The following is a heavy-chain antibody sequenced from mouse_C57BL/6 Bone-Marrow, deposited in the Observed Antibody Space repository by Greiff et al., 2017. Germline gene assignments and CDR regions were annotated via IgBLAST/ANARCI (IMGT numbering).Heavy chain of an antibody. J-gene: IGHJ2*01. Sequence: VQLQQPGAELVRPGTSVKLSCKASGYTFTSYWMHWVKQRPGQGLEWIGVIDPSDSYTNYNQKFKGKATLTVDTSSSTAYMQLSSLTSEDSAVYYWAKGGSYVEDYWGQGTTLTVSS. CDR1: GYTFTSYW. D-gene: IGHD1-1*02. V-gene: IGHV1-59*01. CDR2: IDPSDSYT. CDR3: AKGGSYVEDY.